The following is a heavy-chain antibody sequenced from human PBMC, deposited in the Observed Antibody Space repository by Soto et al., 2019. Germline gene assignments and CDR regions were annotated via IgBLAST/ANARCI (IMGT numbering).Heavy chain of an antibody. CDR2: IIPIFGTA. D-gene: IGHD2-15*01. Sequence: SVKVSCKASGGTFSSYAISWVRQAPGQGLEWMGGIIPIFGTANYAQKFQGRVTITADESTSTAYMELSSLRSEDTAVYYCARVSRYCSGGSCDTRIDYWGQGTLVTVSS. CDR1: GGTFSSYA. V-gene: IGHV1-69*13. CDR3: ARVSRYCSGGSCDTRIDY. J-gene: IGHJ4*02.